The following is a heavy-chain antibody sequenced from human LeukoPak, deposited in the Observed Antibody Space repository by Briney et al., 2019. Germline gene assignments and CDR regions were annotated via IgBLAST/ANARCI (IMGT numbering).Heavy chain of an antibody. D-gene: IGHD5-24*01. CDR3: ARSRSWRWLQLDNWFDP. J-gene: IGHJ5*02. CDR2: INPSGGST. CDR1: GYTFTSYY. Sequence: ASVKVSCKASGYTFTSYYMHWVRQAPGQGLEWMGIINPSGGSTSYAQKFQGRVTMTRDTSTSTVYMELSSLRSEDTAVYYCARSRSWRWLQLDNWFDPWGQGTLVTVSS. V-gene: IGHV1-46*01.